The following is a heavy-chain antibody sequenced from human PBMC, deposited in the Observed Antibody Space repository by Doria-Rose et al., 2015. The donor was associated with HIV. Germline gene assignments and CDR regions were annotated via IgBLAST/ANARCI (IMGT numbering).Heavy chain of an antibody. Sequence: QVTLKESGPVLVKPTETLTLTCTVSGVSLSSPGMGVSWIRQPPGKALEWLANIFSDDEGSYKTSLKSSLTSARSTSKSQVVRTMTDMDPVDTATYYCARIKSSRWYHKYYFDFWGQGTLVIVSA. CDR2: IFSDDEG. CDR1: GVSLSSPGMG. J-gene: IGHJ4*02. CDR3: ARIKSSRWYHKYYFDF. D-gene: IGHD6-13*01. V-gene: IGHV2-26*01.